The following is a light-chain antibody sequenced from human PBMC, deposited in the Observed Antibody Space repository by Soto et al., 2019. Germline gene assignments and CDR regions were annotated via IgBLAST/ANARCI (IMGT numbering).Light chain of an antibody. CDR2: AAS. CDR1: QFLSSY. CDR3: QQYGYSPIT. Sequence: EVVLTQSPVTLSLSPGERASLSCRASQFLSSYLACYQQIPGQPPRLLIYAASSRATGSPDRFSGGGSGTDFTLTISRLEPEDFAVYYCQQYGYSPITFGQGTRLEIK. V-gene: IGKV3-20*01. J-gene: IGKJ5*01.